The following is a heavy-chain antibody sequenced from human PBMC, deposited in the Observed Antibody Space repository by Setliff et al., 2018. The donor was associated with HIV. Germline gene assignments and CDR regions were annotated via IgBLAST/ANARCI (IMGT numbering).Heavy chain of an antibody. J-gene: IGHJ4*02. CDR3: ARDYYSSGWYDFSDY. D-gene: IGHD6-19*01. CDR1: GFTFNTYG. CDR2: MSGINDNK. Sequence: GGSLRLSCAASGFTFNTYGMNWVRQAPGKGLEWVSLMSGINDNKYYGDSVKGRFTISRDNSKNTLFLQMNSLRAEDTAVYYCARDYYSSGWYDFSDYWGQGTLVTVSS. V-gene: IGHV3-23*01.